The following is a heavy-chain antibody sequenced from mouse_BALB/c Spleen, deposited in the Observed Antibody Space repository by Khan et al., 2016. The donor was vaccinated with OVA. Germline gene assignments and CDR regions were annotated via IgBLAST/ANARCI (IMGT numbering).Heavy chain of an antibody. V-gene: IGHV2-3*01. CDR3: SSVGLRRSYAMDY. CDR1: GFSLTSYG. CDR2: IWGDGST. J-gene: IGHJ4*01. Sequence: QVQLKQSGPGLVAPSQSLSITCTVSGFSLTSYGVNWVRQPPGKGLEWLGVIWGDGSTNYHSALKSRRRISKDNSKSQVFVKLNRRQTGDTATYHCSSVGLRRSYAMDYWGQGTSVTVSS. D-gene: IGHD2-4*01.